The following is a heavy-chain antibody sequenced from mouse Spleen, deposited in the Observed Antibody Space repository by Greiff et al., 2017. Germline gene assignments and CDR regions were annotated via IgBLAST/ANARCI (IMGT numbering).Heavy chain of an antibody. Sequence: QVQLQQSGAELARPGASVKLSCKASGYTFTSYGISWVKQRTGQGLEWIGEIYPRSGNTYYNEKFKGKATLTADKSSSTAYMELRSLTSEDSAVYFCAAPMALYAMDYWGQGTSVTVSS. CDR1: GYTFTSYG. J-gene: IGHJ4*01. CDR2: IYPRSGNT. V-gene: IGHV1-81*01. CDR3: AAPMALYAMDY. D-gene: IGHD6-5*01.